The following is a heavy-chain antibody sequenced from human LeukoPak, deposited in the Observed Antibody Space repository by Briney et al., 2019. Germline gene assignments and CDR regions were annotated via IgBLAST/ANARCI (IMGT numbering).Heavy chain of an antibody. J-gene: IGHJ4*02. CDR1: GFTFSNYG. Sequence: GGSLRLSCAASGFTFSNYGMHWVRQAPGKGLEWVAGIWYDGGYKYYADSVKGRFTISRDNSKNTLFLQMDSLRAEDTAVYYCARNYYDSSGYQEATFNYWGQGTLVTVSS. V-gene: IGHV3-33*01. D-gene: IGHD3-22*01. CDR3: ARNYYDSSGYQEATFNY. CDR2: IWYDGGYK.